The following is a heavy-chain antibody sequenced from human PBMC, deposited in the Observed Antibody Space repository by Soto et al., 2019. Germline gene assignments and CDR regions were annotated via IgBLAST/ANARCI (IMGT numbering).Heavy chain of an antibody. D-gene: IGHD2-2*01. J-gene: IGHJ3*02. V-gene: IGHV1-69*02. Sequence: SVKVSCKASRGTFSSYTISWVRQAPGQGLEWMGRIIPILGIANYAQKFQGRVTITADKSTSTAYMELSSLRSEDTAVYYCATRYCSSTSCYLDDAFDIWGQGTMVTVSS. CDR3: ATRYCSSTSCYLDDAFDI. CDR1: RGTFSSYT. CDR2: IIPILGIA.